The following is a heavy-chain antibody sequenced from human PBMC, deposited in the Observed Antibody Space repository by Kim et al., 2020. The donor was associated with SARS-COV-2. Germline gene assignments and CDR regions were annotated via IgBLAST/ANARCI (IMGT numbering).Heavy chain of an antibody. J-gene: IGHJ6*02. CDR2: IDPSDSFS. CDR3: ARRRIVGASFGHYYGMDV. D-gene: IGHD1-26*01. V-gene: IGHV5-10-1*01. Sequence: GESLKISCKGSGLRFTSFWINWVRQMPGKGLEWMGRIDPSDSFSHYNPSLQGHITISADKSIDTAYLQWSSLEASDTAIYYCARRRIVGASFGHYYGMDVWGQGTTVIVSS. CDR1: GLRFTSFW.